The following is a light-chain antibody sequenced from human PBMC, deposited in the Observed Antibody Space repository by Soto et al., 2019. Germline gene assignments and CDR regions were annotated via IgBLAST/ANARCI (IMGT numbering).Light chain of an antibody. CDR1: QSVSSSY. CDR2: GAS. CDR3: QRGLT. J-gene: IGKJ4*01. Sequence: EIVLTQSPGTLSLSPGERATLSCRASQSVSSSYLAWYQQKPGQAPRLLIYGASSRATGIPDRFSGSGSGTDFTLTISRLEPEDFAVYYCQRGLTFGGGTKVAIK. V-gene: IGKV3-20*01.